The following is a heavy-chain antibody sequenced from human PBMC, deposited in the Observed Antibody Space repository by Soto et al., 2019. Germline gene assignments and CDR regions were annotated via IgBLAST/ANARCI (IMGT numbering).Heavy chain of an antibody. CDR1: GGSISSYY. V-gene: IGHV4-59*01. J-gene: IGHJ3*02. Sequence: PSETLSLTCTVSGGSISSYYWSWIRQPPGKGLEWIGYIYYSGSTNYNPSLESRVTISVDTSKNQFSLKLSSVTAADTAVYYCARGAAFDIWGQGTMVTVSS. CDR3: ARGAAFDI. CDR2: IYYSGST.